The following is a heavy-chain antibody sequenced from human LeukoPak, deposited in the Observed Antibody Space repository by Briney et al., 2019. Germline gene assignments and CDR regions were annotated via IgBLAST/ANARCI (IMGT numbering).Heavy chain of an antibody. CDR1: GGTFSSYA. D-gene: IGHD4-17*01. V-gene: IGHV1-69*06. J-gene: IGHJ4*02. CDR3: ASEAPLWTTTEEGPAGAFDY. Sequence: ASVKVSCKASGGTFSSYAISWARQAPGQGLEWMGGIIPIFGTANYAQKFQGRVTITADKSTSTAYMELSSLRSEDTAVYYCASEAPLWTTTEEGPAGAFDYWGQGTLVTVSS. CDR2: IIPIFGTA.